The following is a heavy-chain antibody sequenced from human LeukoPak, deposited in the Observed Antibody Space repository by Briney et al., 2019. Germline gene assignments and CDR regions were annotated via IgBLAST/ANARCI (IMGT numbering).Heavy chain of an antibody. Sequence: GGSLRLSCAASGFIFSSYGMHWVRQAPGKGLEWVAVISYDGSNKYYADSVKGRFTISRDNSKNTLYLQMNSLRAEDTAVYYCANGYCSSTSCSDAFDIWGQGTMVTVSS. CDR2: ISYDGSNK. J-gene: IGHJ3*02. CDR3: ANGYCSSTSCSDAFDI. D-gene: IGHD2-2*01. CDR1: GFIFSSYG. V-gene: IGHV3-30*18.